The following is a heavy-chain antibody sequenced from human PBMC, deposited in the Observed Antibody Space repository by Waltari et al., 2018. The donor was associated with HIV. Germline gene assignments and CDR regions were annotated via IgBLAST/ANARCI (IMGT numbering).Heavy chain of an antibody. CDR3: VADLGGSHDS. V-gene: IGHV3-21*02. CDR1: GFTLSTYT. D-gene: IGHD1-26*01. J-gene: IGHJ4*02. Sequence: EVQLVESGGGLVKPGGSLRLSCATSGFTLSTYTMYWVRQDPGKGLEWVSSISSTSTYIYYTYSVKGRFTISRDNAQNSLSLQMNSLSAEDTAVYYCVADLGGSHDSWGQGSQVTVSS. CDR2: ISSTSTYI.